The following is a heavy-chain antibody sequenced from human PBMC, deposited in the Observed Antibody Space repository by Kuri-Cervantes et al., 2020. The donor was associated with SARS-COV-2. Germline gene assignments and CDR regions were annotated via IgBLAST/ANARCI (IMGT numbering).Heavy chain of an antibody. Sequence: GSLRLSCTVSGGSVSSGSYYWSWIRQPPGKGLEWIGYIYYSGSTNYNPSLKSRVTISVDTSKNQFSLKLSSVTAADTAMYYCARNPPRYYYDSSGPSGGWFDPWGQGTLVTVSS. CDR3: ARNPPRYYYDSSGPSGGWFDP. D-gene: IGHD3-22*01. J-gene: IGHJ5*02. V-gene: IGHV4-61*01. CDR2: IYYSGST. CDR1: GGSVSSGSYY.